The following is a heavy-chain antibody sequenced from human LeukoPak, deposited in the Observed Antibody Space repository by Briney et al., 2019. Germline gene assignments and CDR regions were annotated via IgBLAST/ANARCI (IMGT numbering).Heavy chain of an antibody. Sequence: GGSLRLSCAASGFTFDDYAMHWVRQAPGKGLEWVSLISWDGGSTYYADSVKGRFTISRDNAKNRLYLQTNSLRAEDTAVYYCARDPGIGITGTTLVYWGQGTLVTVSS. J-gene: IGHJ4*02. CDR3: ARDPGIGITGTTLVY. V-gene: IGHV3-43D*03. D-gene: IGHD1-20*01. CDR2: ISWDGGST. CDR1: GFTFDDYA.